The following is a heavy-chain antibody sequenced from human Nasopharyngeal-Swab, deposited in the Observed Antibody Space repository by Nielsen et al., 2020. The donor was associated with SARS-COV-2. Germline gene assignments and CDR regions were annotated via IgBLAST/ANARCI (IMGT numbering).Heavy chain of an antibody. CDR1: GFTFSSYA. D-gene: IGHD3-10*01. V-gene: IGHV3-74*01. Sequence: GESLKISCAASGFTFSSYAMHWVRQAPGKGLVWVSRISGDGSDISYADSVKGRFTISRDNAKNTVYLQMNSLRAEDTAVYYCIRERQWFGDSSWGQGTLVTVSS. J-gene: IGHJ5*02. CDR3: IRERQWFGDSS. CDR2: ISGDGSDI.